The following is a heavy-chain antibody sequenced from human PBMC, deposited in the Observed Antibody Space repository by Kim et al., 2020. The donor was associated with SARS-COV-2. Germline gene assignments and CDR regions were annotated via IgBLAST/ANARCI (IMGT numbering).Heavy chain of an antibody. J-gene: IGHJ6*03. D-gene: IGHD6-13*01. V-gene: IGHV4-34*01. CDR3: TRGRSLGSSHILGRYTDV. Sequence: SETLSLTCAVYGGSFSGYYWSWIRQPPGKGLEWIGEINHSGSTNYNPSLKSRVTISVDTSKNQFSLKLSSVTAADTAVYYCTRGRSLGSSHILGRYTDV. CDR2: INHSGST. CDR1: GGSFSGYY.